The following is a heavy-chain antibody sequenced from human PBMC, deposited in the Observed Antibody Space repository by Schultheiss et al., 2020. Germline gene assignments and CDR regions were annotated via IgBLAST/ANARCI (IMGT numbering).Heavy chain of an antibody. CDR2: IYYSGST. CDR3: ARGSGQQWLVSYYYYGMDV. CDR1: GGSISSGDYY. J-gene: IGHJ6*02. Sequence: SETLSLTCTVSGGSISSGDYYWSWIRQPPGKGLEWIGYIYYSGSTYYNPSLKSRVTISVDTSKNQFSLKLSSVTAADTAVYYCARGSGQQWLVSYYYYGMDVWGQGTTVTVSS. V-gene: IGHV4-30-4*01. D-gene: IGHD6-19*01.